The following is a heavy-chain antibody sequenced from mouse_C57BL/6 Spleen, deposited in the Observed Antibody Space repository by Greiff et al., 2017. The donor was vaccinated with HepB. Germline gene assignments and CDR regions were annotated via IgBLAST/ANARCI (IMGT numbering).Heavy chain of an antibody. CDR2: INPNNGGT. CDR3: ARTGTGAC. D-gene: IGHD4-1*01. CDR1: GYTFTDYY. Sequence: EVQLQQSGPELVKPGASVKISCKASGYTFTDYYMNWVKQSHGKSLEWIGDINPNNGGTSYNQKFKGKATLTVDKSSSTAYMELRSLTSEDSAVYYCARTGTGACWGQGTTLTVSS. V-gene: IGHV1-26*01. J-gene: IGHJ2*01.